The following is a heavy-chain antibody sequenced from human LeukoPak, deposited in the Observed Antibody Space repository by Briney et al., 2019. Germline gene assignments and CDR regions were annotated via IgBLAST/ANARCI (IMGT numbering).Heavy chain of an antibody. CDR1: GGSISSYY. CDR2: IYYSGST. D-gene: IGHD3-22*01. Sequence: SETLSLTCTVSGGSISSYYWSWIRQPPGKGLEWIGYIYYSGSTNYNPSLKSRVTISVDTSKNQFSLKLSSVTAEDTAVYYCARDRDPYYYDSSGPAPIDYWGQGTLVTVSS. J-gene: IGHJ4*02. CDR3: ARDRDPYYYDSSGPAPIDY. V-gene: IGHV4-59*01.